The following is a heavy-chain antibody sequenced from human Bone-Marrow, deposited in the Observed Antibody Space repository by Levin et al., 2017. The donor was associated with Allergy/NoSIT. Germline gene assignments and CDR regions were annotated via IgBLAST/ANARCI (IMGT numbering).Heavy chain of an antibody. D-gene: IGHD2-2*01. J-gene: IGHJ4*02. Sequence: SCAASGFIFSNYVMNWVRQAPGKGLEWVSSISGNGDNTYYADSMKGRFTVSRDNSRDTLYLQINSLRVEDTASYYCAKDYCSSASCYPEYWGPGTLVTVSS. CDR3: AKDYCSSASCYPEY. CDR2: ISGNGDNT. CDR1: GFIFSNYV. V-gene: IGHV3-23*01.